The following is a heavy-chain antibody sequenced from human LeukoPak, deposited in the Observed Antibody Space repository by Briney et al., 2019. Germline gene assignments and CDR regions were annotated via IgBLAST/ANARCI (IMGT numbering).Heavy chain of an antibody. V-gene: IGHV3-23*01. D-gene: IGHD3-10*01. J-gene: IGHJ4*02. Sequence: PGGSLRLSCAASGFTFSSYAMSWVRQAPGKALEWVSAISGSGGSTYYADSVKGRFTISRDNSKNTLYLQMNTLRAEDTAVYYCGGSGSYYNNDYWGQGTLVTVSS. CDR2: ISGSGGST. CDR3: GGSGSYYNNDY. CDR1: GFTFSSYA.